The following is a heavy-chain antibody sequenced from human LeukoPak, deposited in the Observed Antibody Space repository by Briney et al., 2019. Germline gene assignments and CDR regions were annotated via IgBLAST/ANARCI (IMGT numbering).Heavy chain of an antibody. CDR2: IYYSGST. J-gene: IGHJ5*02. CDR3: ARFTPQGYGWGGYNRFDP. D-gene: IGHD3-16*01. Sequence: SETLSLTCTVSGDSISSYYWNWIRQPPGKGLEWLGYIYYSGSTNYNPSLKSRVTISVDTSKNQFSLNLTSVPAADTAVYYCARFTPQGYGWGGYNRFDPWGQGTLVTVSS. V-gene: IGHV4-59*01. CDR1: GDSISSYY.